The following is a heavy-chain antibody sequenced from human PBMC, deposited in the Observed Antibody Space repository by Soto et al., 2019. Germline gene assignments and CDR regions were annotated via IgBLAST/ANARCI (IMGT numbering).Heavy chain of an antibody. CDR2: IYYTGTT. CDR3: AREVSSFGSNHFDS. CDR1: GTSIRGYY. J-gene: IGHJ4*02. D-gene: IGHD3-10*01. V-gene: IGHV4-59*01. Sequence: SETLSLTCSVSGTSIRGYYWTWIRQPPGKGLEWIGYIYYTGTTKYNPSLKSRVTISVDTSKNQFSLRLNSVTAADTAVYYCAREVSSFGSNHFDSWGQGALVTVSS.